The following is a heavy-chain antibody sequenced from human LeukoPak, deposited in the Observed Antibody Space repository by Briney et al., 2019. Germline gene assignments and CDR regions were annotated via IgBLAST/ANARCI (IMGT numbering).Heavy chain of an antibody. CDR1: GGSISSYY. CDR2: IYYSGST. J-gene: IGHJ4*02. V-gene: IGHV4-59*01. D-gene: IGHD3-22*01. Sequence: SETLSLTCTVSGGSISSYYWSWIRQPPGKGLEWIGYIYYSGSTNYNPSFKSRVTISVDTSKNQFSLKLSSVTAADTAVYYCARTMYYYDSSGYSAPAPYFDYWGQGTLVTVSS. CDR3: ARTMYYYDSSGYSAPAPYFDY.